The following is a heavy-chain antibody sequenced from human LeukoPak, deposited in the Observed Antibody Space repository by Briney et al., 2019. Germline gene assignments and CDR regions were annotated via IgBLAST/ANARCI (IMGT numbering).Heavy chain of an antibody. CDR1: GYTLTELS. J-gene: IGHJ6*04. Sequence: ASVSDSCTVSGYTLTELSMHWVGQAPGKGLEGMGGFDAEEGETNYVQKFQGRVTITEDTSTDTAYMELSRLRSEDTAVYYCATDTRGLRERNYYYYGMDVWGKGTTVTVSS. CDR2: FDAEEGET. CDR3: ATDTRGLRERNYYYYGMDV. V-gene: IGHV1-24*01. D-gene: IGHD5-12*01.